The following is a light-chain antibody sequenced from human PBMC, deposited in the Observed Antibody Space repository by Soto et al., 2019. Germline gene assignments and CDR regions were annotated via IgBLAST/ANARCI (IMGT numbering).Light chain of an antibody. J-gene: IGLJ2*01. CDR2: YDN. Sequence: SYELTQPPSVSVAPGKTARITCGGNNIGSKSVHWYQQKPGQAPVVVINYDNDRPSGIPERFSGSNSRNTATLTISRVEAGDEADYYCQVWDSSSDHVVFGGGTKLTVL. CDR3: QVWDSSSDHVV. V-gene: IGLV3-21*04. CDR1: NIGSKS.